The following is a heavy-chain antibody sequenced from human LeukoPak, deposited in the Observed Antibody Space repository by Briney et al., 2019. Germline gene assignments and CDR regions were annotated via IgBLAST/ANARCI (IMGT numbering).Heavy chain of an antibody. Sequence: SVKVSCKASGGTFSSYAISWVRQAPGQGLEWMGGIIPIFGTANYAQKFQGRVTITADESTSTAYMELSSLRSEDTAVYYCARAVRYFDWGNWFDPWGQGTLVTVSS. CDR2: IIPIFGTA. D-gene: IGHD3-9*01. CDR3: ARAVRYFDWGNWFDP. J-gene: IGHJ5*02. V-gene: IGHV1-69*01. CDR1: GGTFSSYA.